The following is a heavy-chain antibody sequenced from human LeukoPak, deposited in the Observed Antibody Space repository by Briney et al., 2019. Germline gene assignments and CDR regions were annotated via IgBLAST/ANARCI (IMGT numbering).Heavy chain of an antibody. V-gene: IGHV3-48*01. D-gene: IGHD2-2*01. CDR2: IISSSSTI. CDR3: AKSGPYCSSTSCNYFDY. CDR1: GFIFSTYS. J-gene: IGHJ4*02. Sequence: GGSLRLSCAASGFIFSTYSVNWVRQAPGKGLEWISYIISSSSTIYYADSVKGRFTISRDNSKNALFLQMNSLRAEDTAVYYCAKSGPYCSSTSCNYFDYWGQGTLVTVSS.